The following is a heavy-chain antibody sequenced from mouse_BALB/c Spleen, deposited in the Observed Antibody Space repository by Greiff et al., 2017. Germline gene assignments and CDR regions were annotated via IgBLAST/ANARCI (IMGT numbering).Heavy chain of an antibody. Sequence: QVQLKESGPGLVAPSQSLSITCTASGFSFTGYGVNWVRQPPGKGLEWLGMIWGDGSTDYNSALNSRLSISKDNSTSQVFLKMNSLQTDDTARYYGARYVYYDGGYYAMDYWGQGTSVTVSS. V-gene: IGHV2-6-7*01. D-gene: IGHD1-1*01. CDR3: ARYVYYDGGYYAMDY. J-gene: IGHJ4*01. CDR2: IWGDGST. CDR1: GFSFTGYG.